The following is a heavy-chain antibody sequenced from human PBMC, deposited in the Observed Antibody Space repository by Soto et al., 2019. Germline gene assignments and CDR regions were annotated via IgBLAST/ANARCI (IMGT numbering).Heavy chain of an antibody. J-gene: IGHJ4*02. CDR3: ARDLSYNWNDRYFDY. CDR1: GYTFTSYG. Sequence: ASVKVSCKASGYTFTSYGISWVRQAPGQGLEWMGWISAYNGNTNYAQKLQGRVTMTTDTSTSTAYMELRSLRSDDTALYYCARDLSYNWNDRYFDYWGQGTLVTVSS. V-gene: IGHV1-18*01. CDR2: ISAYNGNT. D-gene: IGHD1-20*01.